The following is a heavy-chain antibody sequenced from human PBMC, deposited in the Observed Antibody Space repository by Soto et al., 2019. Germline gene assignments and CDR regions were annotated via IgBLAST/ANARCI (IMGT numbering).Heavy chain of an antibody. Sequence: QLQLQESGPGLVKPSETLSLTCTVSGGSIGSSNYYWGWIRQPPGKGLEWIASIFYSWDAYYTPPPQRRATISVDTSKDQLSLQLRSVTAADTAVYYFASSGRCSSSCCYPRDAFDLWGQGTMVTVSS. J-gene: IGHJ3*01. V-gene: IGHV4-39*01. CDR1: GGSIGSSNYY. D-gene: IGHD2-2*01. CDR3: ASSGRCSSSCCYPRDAFDL. CDR2: IFYSWDA.